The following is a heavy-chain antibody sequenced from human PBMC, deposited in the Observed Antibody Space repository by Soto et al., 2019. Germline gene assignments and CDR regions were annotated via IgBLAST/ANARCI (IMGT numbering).Heavy chain of an antibody. Sequence: GGSLRLSCVASGFTFSNHAMSWARQAPGKGLEWVSVISDGGAYTYYADSVKGRFTISRDNSMNTLYLQMNSLRAEDMAVYYCAKLSGGSYYSPCDCWGQGTLVTVSS. J-gene: IGHJ4*02. D-gene: IGHD2-15*01. CDR3: AKLSGGSYYSPCDC. CDR1: GFTFSNHA. CDR2: ISDGGAYT. V-gene: IGHV3-23*01.